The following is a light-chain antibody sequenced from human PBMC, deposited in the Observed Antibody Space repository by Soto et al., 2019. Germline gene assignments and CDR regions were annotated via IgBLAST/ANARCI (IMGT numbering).Light chain of an antibody. J-gene: IGKJ2*01. CDR1: QSVSSN. Sequence: IVMTQAPATMSVSPGERATLYCRASQSVSSNLAWYQQKPCQAPRLLICGAATRATGIPARFSGSGSGTEFTLTIRILQSEDFAVYYCQQYNNWPQTFGQRKTLAFK. V-gene: IGKV3-15*01. CDR3: QQYNNWPQT. CDR2: GAA.